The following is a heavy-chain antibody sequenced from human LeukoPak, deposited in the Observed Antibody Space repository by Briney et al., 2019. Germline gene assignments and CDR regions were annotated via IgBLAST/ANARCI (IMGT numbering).Heavy chain of an antibody. V-gene: IGHV3-23*01. CDR2: ISGSGGST. CDR3: AKEVSGGYNQIQYFQH. CDR1: GFTFSSYG. J-gene: IGHJ1*01. Sequence: GGTLRLSCAASGFTFSSYGMSWVRQAPGKGLEWVSAISGSGGSTHYADSVKGRFTISRDNSKNTLYLQMNSLRAEDTAVYYCAKEVSGGYNQIQYFQHWGQGTLVTVSS. D-gene: IGHD5-24*01.